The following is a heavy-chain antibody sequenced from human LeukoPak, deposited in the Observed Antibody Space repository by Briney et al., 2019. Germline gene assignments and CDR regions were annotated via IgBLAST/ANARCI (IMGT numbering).Heavy chain of an antibody. CDR2: IKEDGSDK. V-gene: IGHV3-7*01. CDR1: GFTFSSYA. CDR3: ARDAAYGYDRFDY. D-gene: IGHD5-18*01. Sequence: GGSLRLSCAASGFTFSSYAMHWVRQAPGKGLEWVANIKEDGSDKNYVESMKGRFIISRDNAKNSVYLQMNSLRVEDTAVYYCARDAAYGYDRFDYWGQGTQVTVSS. J-gene: IGHJ4*02.